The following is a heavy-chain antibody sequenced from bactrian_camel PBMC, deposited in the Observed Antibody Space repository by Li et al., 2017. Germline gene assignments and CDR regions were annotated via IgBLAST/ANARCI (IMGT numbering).Heavy chain of an antibody. J-gene: IGHJ4*01. CDR3: AAETLSQDCYYSDSIAAYEYNY. CDR2: IDTDGNI. CDR1: GHTANRYC. Sequence: DVQLVESGGGSVQAGGSLRLTCLVSGHTANRYCMGWIRQAPGKEREGVATIDTDGNIYYTDAVKSRFTLSKDDAKNTLYLHMNNVKPEDTAEYYCAAETLSQDCYYSDSIAAYEYNYWGQGTQVTVS. D-gene: IGHD4*01. V-gene: IGHV3S67*01.